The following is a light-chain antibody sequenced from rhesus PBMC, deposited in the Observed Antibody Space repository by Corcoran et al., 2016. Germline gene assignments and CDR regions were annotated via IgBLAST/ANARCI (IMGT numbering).Light chain of an antibody. CDR3: QQYNSYPHS. J-gene: IGKJ2*01. CDR1: QGISNG. V-gene: IGKV1-33*01. Sequence: DIHMAQSPSSLSASVGDIVTITCRAIQGISNGLAWYQQRPGKAPKLLIFGASYWQTGVPSRVIGSGSGTDFTLTISGLQPEEFAVYYCQQYNSYPHSFGQGTKVDI. CDR2: GAS.